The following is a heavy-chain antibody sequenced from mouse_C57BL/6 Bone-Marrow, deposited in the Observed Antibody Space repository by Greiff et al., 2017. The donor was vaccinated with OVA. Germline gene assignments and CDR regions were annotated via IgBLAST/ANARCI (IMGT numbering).Heavy chain of an antibody. CDR2: IDPSDSYT. D-gene: IGHD4-1*01. CDR3: ARTGLYYYAMDY. J-gene: IGHJ4*01. Sequence: QVQLQQPGAELVKPGASVKLSCKASGYTFTSYWMQWVKQRPGQGLEWIGEIDPSDSYTNYNQKFKGKATLTVDTSSSTAYMQLSSLTSEDSAVYYCARTGLYYYAMDYWGQGTSVTVSS. V-gene: IGHV1-50*01. CDR1: GYTFTSYW.